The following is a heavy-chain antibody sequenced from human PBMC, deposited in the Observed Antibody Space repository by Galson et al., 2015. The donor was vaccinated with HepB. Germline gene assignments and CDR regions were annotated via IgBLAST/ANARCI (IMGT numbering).Heavy chain of an antibody. CDR1: GYTFTSYY. CDR2: INPSGGST. V-gene: IGHV1-46*01. CDR3: ARDMIVGYCSGGSCYSSWYFDY. Sequence: SVKVSCKASGYTFTSYYMHWVRQAPGQGLEWMGIINPSGGSTSYAQKFQGRVTITRDTSASTAYMELSSLRSEDTAVYYCARDMIVGYCSGGSCYSSWYFDYWGQGTLVTVSS. D-gene: IGHD2-15*01. J-gene: IGHJ4*02.